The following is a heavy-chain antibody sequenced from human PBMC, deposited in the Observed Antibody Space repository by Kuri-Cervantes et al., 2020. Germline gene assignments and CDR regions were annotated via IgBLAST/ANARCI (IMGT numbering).Heavy chain of an antibody. J-gene: IGHJ4*02. CDR3: AKGDYDFWSGSTGAIFDY. V-gene: IGHV3-23*01. CDR1: GCTFSSYA. Sequence: GGSLRLTCAASGCTFSSYAMSWVRQAPGKGLEWVSVISGSGGSTYYADSVKGRFTISRDNSKNTLYLQMNSLRAEDTAVYYCAKGDYDFWSGSTGAIFDYWGQGTLVTVSS. D-gene: IGHD3-3*01. CDR2: ISGSGGST.